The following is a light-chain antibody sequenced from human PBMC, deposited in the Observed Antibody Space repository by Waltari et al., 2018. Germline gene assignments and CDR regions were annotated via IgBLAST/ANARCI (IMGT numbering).Light chain of an antibody. Sequence: DIQMTQSPSTLTASVGDRVNMTCRASQSISIWVAWYQQKPGQAPKLLIYKASTLETGGPSRFGGSGSGTQFTLTISSLQPDDSATYYCQQYTKFWTFGQGTKVEI. CDR1: QSISIW. J-gene: IGKJ1*01. CDR3: QQYTKFWT. CDR2: KAS. V-gene: IGKV1-5*03.